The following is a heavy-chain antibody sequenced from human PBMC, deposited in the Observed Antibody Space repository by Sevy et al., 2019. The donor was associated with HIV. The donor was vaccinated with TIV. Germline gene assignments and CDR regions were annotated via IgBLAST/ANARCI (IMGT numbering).Heavy chain of an antibody. CDR3: ARDKTILEGRYGMDV. CDR1: GFTFSNYN. Sequence: GGSLRLSCAASGFTFSNYNINWVRQSPGKGVEWVSFISTSSGYIYYADSVKGRFTISRDNAKNSLYLQMNSLRAEDTAVYYCARDKTILEGRYGMDVWGQGTTVTVSS. D-gene: IGHD3-3*01. J-gene: IGHJ6*02. CDR2: ISTSSGYI. V-gene: IGHV3-21*06.